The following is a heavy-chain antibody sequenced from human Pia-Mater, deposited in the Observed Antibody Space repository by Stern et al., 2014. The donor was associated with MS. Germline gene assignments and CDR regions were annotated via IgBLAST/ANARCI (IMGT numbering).Heavy chain of an antibody. CDR3: ARTTTINKGEDY. CDR1: GFSLSTSGMC. Sequence: QITLKESGPALVKPTQTLTLTCTFSGFSLSTSGMCVSWIRQPPGKALEWLALIDWDDNKYYSTSLKTRLTISKDTSKNQVVLKMTDMDPMDTATYYCARTTTINKGEDYWGQGTLVTVSS. V-gene: IGHV2-70*01. CDR2: IDWDDNK. J-gene: IGHJ4*02. D-gene: IGHD4-11*01.